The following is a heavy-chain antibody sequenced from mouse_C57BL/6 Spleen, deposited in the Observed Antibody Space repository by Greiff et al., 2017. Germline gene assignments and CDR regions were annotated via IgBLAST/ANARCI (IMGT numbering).Heavy chain of an antibody. D-gene: IGHD2-3*01. Sequence: QVQLKQSGPGLVQPSQSLSITCTVSGFSLTSYGVHWVRQPPGKGLEWLGVIWSGGSTDYNAAFISRLSISKENTKRQVFFKMNSLQSDETAIYYCAKNFEGYYFYAMDYWGQGTSVTVSS. CDR2: IWSGGST. J-gene: IGHJ4*01. V-gene: IGHV2-4*01. CDR1: GFSLTSYG. CDR3: AKNFEGYYFYAMDY.